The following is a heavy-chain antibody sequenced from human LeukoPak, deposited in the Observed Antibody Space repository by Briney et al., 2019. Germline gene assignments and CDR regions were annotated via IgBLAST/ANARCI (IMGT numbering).Heavy chain of an antibody. D-gene: IGHD6-19*01. CDR1: GGSFSGYY. J-gene: IGHJ3*02. Sequence: SETLSLTCAVYGGSFSGYYWTWIRQPPGKGLEWIGEINHSGGTNYNPSLKSRVTISVDTSKNQFSLKLSSVTAADTAVYYCARGYSSGWSDAFDIWGQGTMVTVST. CDR2: INHSGGT. V-gene: IGHV4-34*01. CDR3: ARGYSSGWSDAFDI.